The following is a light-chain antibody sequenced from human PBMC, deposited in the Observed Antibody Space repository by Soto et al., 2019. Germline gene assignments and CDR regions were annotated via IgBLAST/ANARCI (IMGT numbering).Light chain of an antibody. CDR3: QQTRSYPST. CDR1: QGITSY. J-gene: IGKJ4*01. V-gene: IGKV1-9*01. CDR2: GAS. Sequence: IQLTQSPSSLAASVGDSVTITCRASQGITSYLAWYQQKPGKAPNLLIYGASTLQSGVPSRFRGSGSGTDFTLTINSLQAEDFETYYCQQTRSYPSTFGGGTKVDIK.